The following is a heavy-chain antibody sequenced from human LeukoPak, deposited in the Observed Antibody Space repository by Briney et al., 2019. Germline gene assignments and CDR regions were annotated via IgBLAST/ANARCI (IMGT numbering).Heavy chain of an antibody. V-gene: IGHV1-18*04. CDR1: GYTFTGYY. CDR2: ISAYNGNT. CDR3: ARGKLGSFFDY. J-gene: IGHJ4*02. D-gene: IGHD7-27*01. Sequence: GASVKVSCKASGYTFTGYYMHWVRQAPGQGLEWMGWISAYNGNTNYAQKLQGRVTMTTDTSTSTAYMELRSLRSDDTAVYYCARGKLGSFFDYWGQGTLVTVSS.